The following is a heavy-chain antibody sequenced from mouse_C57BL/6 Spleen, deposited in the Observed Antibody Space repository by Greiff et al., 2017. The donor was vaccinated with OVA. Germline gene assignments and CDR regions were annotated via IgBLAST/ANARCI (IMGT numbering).Heavy chain of an antibody. V-gene: IGHV5-15*01. CDR3: ARHGYGFAY. CDR1: GFTFSDYG. Sequence: EVKLMESGGGLVQPGGSLKLSCAASGFTFSDYGMAWVRQAPRKGPEWVAFISNLAYSIYYADTVTGRFTISRENAKNTLYMEMSSLRSEDTAMYYCARHGYGFAYWGQGTLVTVSA. J-gene: IGHJ3*01. CDR2: ISNLAYSI. D-gene: IGHD2-10*02.